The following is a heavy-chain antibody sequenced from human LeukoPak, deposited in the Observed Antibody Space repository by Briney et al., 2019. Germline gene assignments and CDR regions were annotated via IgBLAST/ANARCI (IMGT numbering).Heavy chain of an antibody. D-gene: IGHD1-26*01. Sequence: SETPSLTCTVSGGSISSYYWSWLRQPAGKGLEWIGRIYTSGSTNYNPSLKSRVTMSVDTSKNQFSLKLSSVTAADTAVYYCARDDVVGATRWSYWGQGTLVTVSS. V-gene: IGHV4-4*07. CDR3: ARDDVVGATRWSY. CDR2: IYTSGST. J-gene: IGHJ4*02. CDR1: GGSISSYY.